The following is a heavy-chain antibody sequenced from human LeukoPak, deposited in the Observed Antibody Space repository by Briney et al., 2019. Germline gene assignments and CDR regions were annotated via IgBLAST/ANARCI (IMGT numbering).Heavy chain of an antibody. D-gene: IGHD2-15*01. V-gene: IGHV3-23*01. CDR1: GFTFSNYA. Sequence: GGSLRLSCAASGFTFSNYAMSWVRQAPGKGLEWVSGLCPSDGNTYYAGSVKGRFTISRDNFKNTLYLQMNSLRAEDTAIYYCAKADGGSCYSRSQNWGQGTLVTVSS. CDR2: LCPSDGNT. J-gene: IGHJ4*02. CDR3: AKADGGSCYSRSQN.